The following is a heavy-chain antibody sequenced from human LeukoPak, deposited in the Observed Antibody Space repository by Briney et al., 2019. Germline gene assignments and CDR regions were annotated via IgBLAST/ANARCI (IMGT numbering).Heavy chain of an antibody. D-gene: IGHD6-13*01. CDR1: GFTFSSNA. J-gene: IGHJ4*02. V-gene: IGHV3-23*01. CDR2: IGTSVSDT. Sequence: GSLRLSCAASGFTFSSNALSWVRQAPGKGLEWVSVIGTSVSDTYYADSVKGRFTISRDNSKNTVYLQLNSLRAEDTAVYYCAKLVAAPGRTYYFDYWGQGTLAIVSS. CDR3: AKLVAAPGRTYYFDY.